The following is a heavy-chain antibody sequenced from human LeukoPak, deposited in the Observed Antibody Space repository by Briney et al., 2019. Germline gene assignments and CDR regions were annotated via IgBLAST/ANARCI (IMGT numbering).Heavy chain of an antibody. CDR2: INPNSGGT. Sequence: GASVKVSCKASGYTFTGYYMHWVRQAPGQGLEWMGWINPNSGGTSYAQRFQGRVTMTRDTSISTAYMELSRLRSDDTAVYYCARVYYYDSSGYPSYSFDYWGQGTLVTVSS. CDR3: ARVYYYDSSGYPSYSFDY. CDR1: GYTFTGYY. J-gene: IGHJ4*02. V-gene: IGHV1-2*02. D-gene: IGHD3-22*01.